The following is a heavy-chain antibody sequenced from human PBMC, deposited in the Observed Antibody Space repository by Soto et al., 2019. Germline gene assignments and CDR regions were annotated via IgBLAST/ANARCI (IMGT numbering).Heavy chain of an antibody. CDR3: AKEAGDH. CDR2: IIPIFGIK. Sequence: QMQLVQSGAEVKERGSSVKISCKTSGGTFNTYALTWVRQAPGQGLEWIGGIIPIFGIKNVAQRFQGRVTINADESLTTAYMEMTSLRSHDTAVYYCAKEAGDHWGQGTLVTVSS. CDR1: GGTFNTYA. D-gene: IGHD3-10*01. J-gene: IGHJ4*02. V-gene: IGHV1-69*01.